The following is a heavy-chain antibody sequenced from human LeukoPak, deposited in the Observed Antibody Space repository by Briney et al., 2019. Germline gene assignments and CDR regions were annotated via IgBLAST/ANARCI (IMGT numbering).Heavy chain of an antibody. J-gene: IGHJ4*02. CDR3: ARLPWVEGYYFDY. CDR1: GYSISSGYY. D-gene: IGHD2-15*01. V-gene: IGHV4-38-2*01. CDR2: IYHSGST. Sequence: PSETLSLTCALSGYSISSGYYWGWIRQPPGKGLEWIGSIYHSGSTYYNPSLKSRVTISVDTSKNQFSLKLSSVTAADTAVYYCARLPWVEGYYFDYWGQGTLVTVSS.